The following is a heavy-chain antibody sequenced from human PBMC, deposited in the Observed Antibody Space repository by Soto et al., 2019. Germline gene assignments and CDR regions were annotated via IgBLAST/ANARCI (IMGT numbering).Heavy chain of an antibody. D-gene: IGHD3-3*01. CDR2: IYPSDSDT. J-gene: IGHJ5*02. V-gene: IGHV5-51*01. CDR1: GYSFSTSW. CDR3: ATRAEYYDFWSGYYGA. Sequence: GESLKISCKGSGYSFSTSWIGWVRQMSGKGLEWMGTIYPSDSDTRYSPSFQGQVIISADKSTSTAYLQWRSLKASDTAMYYCATRAEYYDFWSGYYGAWGQGTLVTVSS.